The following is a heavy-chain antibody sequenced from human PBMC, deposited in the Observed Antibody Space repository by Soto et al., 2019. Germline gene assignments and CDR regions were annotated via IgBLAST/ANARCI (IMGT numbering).Heavy chain of an antibody. Sequence: QVQLVQSGAEVKKPGSSVKVSCKASGGTFSSYAISWVRQAPGQGLEWMGGIIPIFGTADYAQKFQGRVTMTADESTSTGNMRLGSLRSEATAVYYCASHYDSSGYYYRGLDYWGQGTLVTVSS. V-gene: IGHV1-69*12. D-gene: IGHD3-22*01. CDR1: GGTFSSYA. CDR2: IIPIFGTA. J-gene: IGHJ4*02. CDR3: ASHYDSSGYYYRGLDY.